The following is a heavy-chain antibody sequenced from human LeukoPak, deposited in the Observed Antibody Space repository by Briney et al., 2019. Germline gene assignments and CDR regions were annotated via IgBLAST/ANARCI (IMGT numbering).Heavy chain of an antibody. J-gene: IGHJ6*02. V-gene: IGHV4-59*08. D-gene: IGHD3-16*01. CDR1: GASIGSYY. Sequence: SETLSLTCTVSGASIGSYYWSWMRQPPGKGLEWIGFISQNGIPHYTASLKSRVTISRDTSENQVSLILSSVTAADTAVYYCTRHDVVAVMGHGTAVWGQGTTVTVSS. CDR3: TRHDVVAVMGHGTAV. CDR2: ISQNGIP.